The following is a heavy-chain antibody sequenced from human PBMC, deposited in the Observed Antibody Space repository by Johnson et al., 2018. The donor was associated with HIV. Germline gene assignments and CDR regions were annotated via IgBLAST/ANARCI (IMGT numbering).Heavy chain of an antibody. CDR2: ISYDGRNQ. V-gene: IGHV3-30-3*01. Sequence: QVQLVESGGGVVQPGRSLRLSCAASGFTFSSYAMHWVRQAPGKGLEWVAVISYDGRNQYHADSVKGRFTISRDNSKNTLYLQMNSLRAEDTAVYYCAKGRSPRIQLRTWAFDIWGQGTMVIVSS. J-gene: IGHJ3*02. CDR1: GFTFSSYA. D-gene: IGHD5-18*01. CDR3: AKGRSPRIQLRTWAFDI.